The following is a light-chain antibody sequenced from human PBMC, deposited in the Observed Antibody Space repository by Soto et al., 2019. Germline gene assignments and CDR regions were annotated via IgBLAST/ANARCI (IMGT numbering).Light chain of an antibody. CDR3: QQYESYSPLT. CDR1: QSIRSW. J-gene: IGKJ4*01. Sequence: DIQMTQSPSILSASVGDRVTITCRASQSIRSWLAWYQQKPGKAPKLLIYDAYSLESGVPSRFSGRRSGTEFTLTIAGLQPEDFAIYHCQQYESYSPLTFGGGTQVDIK. CDR2: DAY. V-gene: IGKV1-5*01.